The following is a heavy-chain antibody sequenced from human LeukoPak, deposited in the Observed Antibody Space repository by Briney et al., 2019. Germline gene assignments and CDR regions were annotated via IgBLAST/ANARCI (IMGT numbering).Heavy chain of an antibody. D-gene: IGHD5-18*01. CDR1: GYTFTSYD. CDR3: ARHGGYSYGVDY. V-gene: IGHV1-8*03. Sequence: ASVKVSCKASGYTFTSYDINWVRQATGQGPEWMGWMNPNSGNTGYAQKFQGRVTITRNTSISTAYMELSSLRSEDTAVYYCARHGGYSYGVDYWGQGTLVTVSS. CDR2: MNPNSGNT. J-gene: IGHJ4*02.